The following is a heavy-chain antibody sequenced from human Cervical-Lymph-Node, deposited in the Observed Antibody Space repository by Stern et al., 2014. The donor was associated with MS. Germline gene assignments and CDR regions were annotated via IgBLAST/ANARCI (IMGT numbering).Heavy chain of an antibody. D-gene: IGHD1-26*01. CDR1: EFIFSNYG. Sequence: VQLVESGGGVVQPGRSLRLSCAASEFIFSNYGMHWVRQAPGKGLELVAVTWFDGSNENYADSVKGRFTISRDNSKNTLYLEMNSLRAEDTAVYYCARDGRFDYYYGMDVWGQGTTVTVSS. J-gene: IGHJ6*02. CDR2: TWFDGSNE. V-gene: IGHV3-33*01. CDR3: ARDGRFDYYYGMDV.